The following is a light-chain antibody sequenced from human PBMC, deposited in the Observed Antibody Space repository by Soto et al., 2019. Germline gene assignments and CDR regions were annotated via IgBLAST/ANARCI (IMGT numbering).Light chain of an antibody. CDR1: SSDVGGYNY. J-gene: IGLJ1*01. CDR3: SSYTSSSTFYV. CDR2: DVS. V-gene: IGLV2-14*01. Sequence: QPVLTPPASVTGSPGQSITISCTGTSSDVGGYNYVSWYQQHPGKAPKLMIYDVSNRPSGVSNRFSGSKSGNTASLTISGLQAEDEADYYCSSYTSSSTFYVFGTGTKVTVL.